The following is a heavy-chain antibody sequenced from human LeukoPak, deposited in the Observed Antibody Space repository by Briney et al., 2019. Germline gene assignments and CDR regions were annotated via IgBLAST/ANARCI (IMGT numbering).Heavy chain of an antibody. J-gene: IGHJ4*02. CDR3: ARGGYSYGYKY. CDR2: INHSGST. Sequence: SETLSLTCAVYGGSFSGYYWSWIRQPPGKGLEWIGEINHSGSTNYNPSLKSRVTISVDTSKNQFSLKLSSVTTADTAVYYCARGGYSYGYKYWGQGTLVTVSS. V-gene: IGHV4-34*01. D-gene: IGHD5-18*01. CDR1: GGSFSGYY.